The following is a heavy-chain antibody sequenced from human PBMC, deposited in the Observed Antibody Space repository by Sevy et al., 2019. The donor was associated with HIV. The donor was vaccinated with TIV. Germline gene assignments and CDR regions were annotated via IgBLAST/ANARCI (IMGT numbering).Heavy chain of an antibody. CDR2: IKSKTDGGTT. D-gene: IGHD3-22*01. CDR3: TTESRFFDSSGYWGFDY. CDR1: GFTFSNAW. Sequence: GGSLRLSCAASGFTFSNAWMSWVRQAPGKGLEWVGRIKSKTDGGTTDYAAPVKGRFTISRDDSKNTLYLQTNSLKTEDTAVYYCTTESRFFDSSGYWGFDYWGQGTLVTVSS. J-gene: IGHJ4*02. V-gene: IGHV3-15*01.